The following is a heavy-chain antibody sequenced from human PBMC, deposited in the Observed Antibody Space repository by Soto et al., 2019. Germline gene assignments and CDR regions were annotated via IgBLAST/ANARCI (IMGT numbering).Heavy chain of an antibody. CDR2: INPNSGGT. CDR3: ARAPRGTYARYYFDY. J-gene: IGHJ4*02. Sequence: ASVKVSCKASGYTFTYCYMHWGRQAPGQGLEWMGWINPNSGGTDYAQKLQGRVTMTWDTSISTAYMELSRLRSDDTAVYSCARAPRGTYARYYFDYWGQGTLVTVSS. D-gene: IGHD1-26*01. V-gene: IGHV1-2*02. CDR1: GYTFTYCY.